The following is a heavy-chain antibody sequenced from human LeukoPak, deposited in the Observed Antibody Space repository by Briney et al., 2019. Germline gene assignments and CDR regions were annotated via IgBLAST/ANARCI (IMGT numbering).Heavy chain of an antibody. Sequence: GGSLRLSCAASGFTFSSYAMHWVRQAPGKGLEWVALISYDGINTYYADSVKGRFTISRDNSKNTLYLQMNSLRVEDTAFYYCAREIYYDSSRYFDYWGQGTLVTVSS. CDR2: ISYDGINT. J-gene: IGHJ4*02. V-gene: IGHV3-30*04. D-gene: IGHD3-22*01. CDR3: AREIYYDSSRYFDY. CDR1: GFTFSSYA.